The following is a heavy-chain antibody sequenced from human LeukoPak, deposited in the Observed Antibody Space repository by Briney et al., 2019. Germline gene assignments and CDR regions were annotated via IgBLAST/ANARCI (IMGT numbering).Heavy chain of an antibody. Sequence: ASVKVSCKASGYTFTDYYLHWVRQAPGQGLEWMAWIGPNSGGTNYAQKFQGRVTMTRDTSISTAYMELSRLISDDTAVYYCARSNIAVRRGDNWFDPWGQGTLVTVSS. CDR2: IGPNSGGT. CDR1: GYTFTDYY. D-gene: IGHD6-6*01. V-gene: IGHV1-2*02. J-gene: IGHJ5*02. CDR3: ARSNIAVRRGDNWFDP.